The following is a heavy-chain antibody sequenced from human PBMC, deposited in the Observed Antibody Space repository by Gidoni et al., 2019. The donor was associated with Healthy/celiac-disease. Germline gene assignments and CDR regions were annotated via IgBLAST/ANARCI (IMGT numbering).Heavy chain of an antibody. CDR1: GGSLSSGGYY. CDR3: ARDSSGYHANWYFDL. V-gene: IGHV4-31*03. J-gene: IGHJ2*01. CDR2: IYYSGST. Sequence: QVQLQESGPGLVKPSQTLSLTCTVSGGSLSSGGYYWSWIRQHPGKGLEWIGYIYYSGSTYYNPSLKSRDTISVDTSKNQFSLKLSSVTAAATAVYYCARDSSGYHANWYFDLWGRGTLVTVSS. D-gene: IGHD3-22*01.